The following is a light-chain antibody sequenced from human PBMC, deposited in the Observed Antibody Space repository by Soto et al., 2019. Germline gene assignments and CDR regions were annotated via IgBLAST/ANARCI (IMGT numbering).Light chain of an antibody. Sequence: QSALTQPASVSGSPGQSITISCTGTSSDVGGYNYVSWYQQHPGKAPKLMIYDVSNRPSGVSNRFSGSKSGNTASLTISGLQAEDEADYYCSSYTSTVWVFGTGTKVTVL. V-gene: IGLV2-14*01. CDR3: SSYTSTVWV. CDR2: DVS. J-gene: IGLJ1*01. CDR1: SSDVGGYNY.